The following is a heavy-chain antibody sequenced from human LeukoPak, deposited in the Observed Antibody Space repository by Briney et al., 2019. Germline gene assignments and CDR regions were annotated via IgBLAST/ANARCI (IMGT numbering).Heavy chain of an antibody. CDR3: ARSLIAVAGVDY. V-gene: IGHV4-34*01. D-gene: IGHD6-19*01. J-gene: IGHJ4*02. CDR1: GGSFRGYY. Sequence: SETLSLTCAVYGGSFRGYYWSWIRQPPGEGLEWIGEINHSGSTNYNPSLKSRVTISVDTSKSQFSLKLSSVTAADTAVYYCARSLIAVAGVDYWGQGTLVTVSS. CDR2: INHSGST.